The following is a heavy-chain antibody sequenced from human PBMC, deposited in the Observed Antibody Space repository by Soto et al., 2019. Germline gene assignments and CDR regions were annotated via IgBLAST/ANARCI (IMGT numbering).Heavy chain of an antibody. Sequence: ASVKVSCKASGYTFTSYGISWVRQAPGQGLEWMGWISAYNGNTNYAQKLQGRVTMTTDTSTSTAYMELRSLRSDDTAVHYCAKSRRSGWSGDEFDIWGPGTMVTLAS. V-gene: IGHV1-18*01. CDR1: GYTFTSYG. D-gene: IGHD6-19*01. CDR3: AKSRRSGWSGDEFDI. CDR2: ISAYNGNT. J-gene: IGHJ3*02.